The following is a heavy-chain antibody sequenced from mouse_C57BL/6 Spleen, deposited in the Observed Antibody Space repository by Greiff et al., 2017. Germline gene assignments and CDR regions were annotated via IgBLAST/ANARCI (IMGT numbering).Heavy chain of an antibody. Sequence: VQLQQSGAELVRPGTSVKVSCKASGYAFTNYLIEWVKQRPGQGLEWIGVINPGSGGTKYNEKFKGKATLTADKSSSTAYMQLSSLTSEDSAVYYCAREETTRYYYAMDYWGQGTSVTVSS. CDR1: GYAFTNYL. V-gene: IGHV1-54*01. CDR3: AREETTRYYYAMDY. D-gene: IGHD2-1*01. J-gene: IGHJ4*01. CDR2: INPGSGGT.